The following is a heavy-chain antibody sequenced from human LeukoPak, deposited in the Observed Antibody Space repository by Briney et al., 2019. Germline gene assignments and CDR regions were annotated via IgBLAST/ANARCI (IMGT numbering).Heavy chain of an antibody. CDR3: SSLFYDSSGYYSR. CDR1: GFTFSSYW. Sequence: GSLRLSCAASGFTFSSYWMSWVRQAPGKGLEWVANIKQDGSEKYYVDSVKGRFTISRDNAKNSLYLQMNSLRAEDTAVYYCSSLFYDSSGYYSRWGQGTLVTVSS. D-gene: IGHD3-22*01. J-gene: IGHJ4*02. V-gene: IGHV3-7*03. CDR2: IKQDGSEK.